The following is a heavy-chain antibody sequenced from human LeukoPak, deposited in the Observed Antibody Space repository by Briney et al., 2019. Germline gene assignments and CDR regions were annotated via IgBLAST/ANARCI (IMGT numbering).Heavy chain of an antibody. J-gene: IGHJ4*02. CDR2: ISSSGSTI. CDR3: ARVSYRDYDFAY. D-gene: IGHD4-17*01. V-gene: IGHV3-11*01. Sequence: GGSLRLSCAASGFTFSDYDMSWIRQAPGKGLEWVSYISSSGSTIYYADSVKGRFTISRDNAKNSLYLQMNSLRAEDTAVYYCARVSYRDYDFAYWGQGTLVTVPS. CDR1: GFTFSDYD.